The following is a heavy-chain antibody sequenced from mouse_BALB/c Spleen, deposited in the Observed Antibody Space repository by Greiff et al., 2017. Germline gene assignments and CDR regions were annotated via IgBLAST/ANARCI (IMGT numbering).Heavy chain of an antibody. Sequence: EVQLQQSGAELVRSGASVKLSCTASGFNIKDYYMHWVKQRPEQGLEWIGWIDPENGDTEYAPKFQGKATMTADTSSNTAYLQLSSLTSEDTAVYYCTRHYGGPWFAYWGQGTLVTVSA. J-gene: IGHJ3*01. CDR1: GFNIKDYY. V-gene: IGHV14-4*02. CDR3: TRHYGGPWFAY. D-gene: IGHD1-1*01. CDR2: IDPENGDT.